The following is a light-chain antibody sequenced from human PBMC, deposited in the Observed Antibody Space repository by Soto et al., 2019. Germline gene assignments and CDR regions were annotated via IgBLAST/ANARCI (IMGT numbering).Light chain of an antibody. J-gene: IGKJ3*01. CDR3: QQLNSYPLT. Sequence: DIQLTQSPSFLSASVGGRVTITCRASQAISSHLAWYQQKPVKAPNLLIYGASTLQSGVPSRFSGSGSGTQFTLTISSLQPEDFATYYCQQLNSYPLTFGPGTTVDIK. V-gene: IGKV1-9*01. CDR1: QAISSH. CDR2: GAS.